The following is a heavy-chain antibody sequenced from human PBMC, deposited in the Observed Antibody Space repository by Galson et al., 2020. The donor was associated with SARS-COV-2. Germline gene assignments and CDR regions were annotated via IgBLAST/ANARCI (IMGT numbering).Heavy chain of an antibody. CDR1: GGSMNSQY. V-gene: IGHV4-4*07. CDR3: ARLHRQEAAMATVPENWFDS. CDR2: IYVSGST. Sequence: SETLSLTCSVSGGSMNSQYWSWLRQSAGKGLEWIGRIYVSGSTNYNPSLMNRVTLSLETSESQFSLRLDSVTAADTAVYYCARLHRQEAAMATVPENWFDSWGQGILVTVSS. J-gene: IGHJ5*01. D-gene: IGHD5-18*01.